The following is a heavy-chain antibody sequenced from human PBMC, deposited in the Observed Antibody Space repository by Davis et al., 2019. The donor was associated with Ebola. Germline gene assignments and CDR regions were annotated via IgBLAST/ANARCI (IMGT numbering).Heavy chain of an antibody. V-gene: IGHV3-33*01. CDR1: GFTFSSYG. D-gene: IGHD6-6*01. CDR3: AREGTLIAARYSYFDY. J-gene: IGHJ4*02. Sequence: PGGSLRLSCAASGFTFSSYGMHWVRQAPGKGLEWVAVIWYDGSNKYYADSVKGRFTISRDNSKNTLYLQMNSLRAEDTAVYYCAREGTLIAARYSYFDYWGQGTLVTVSS. CDR2: IWYDGSNK.